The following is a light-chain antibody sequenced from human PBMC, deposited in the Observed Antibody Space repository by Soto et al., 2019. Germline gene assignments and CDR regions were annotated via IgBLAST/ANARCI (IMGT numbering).Light chain of an antibody. CDR1: QSVSSSN. Sequence: EIVLTQSPGTLSLSPGDRATLYCRASQSVSSSNLAWYQQKPGQAPRLLIYGASTRATGIPARFSGGGSGTEFTLTISSLQSEDFAEYHCQQYNNWPQTFGQGTKVDIK. CDR2: GAS. J-gene: IGKJ1*01. CDR3: QQYNNWPQT. V-gene: IGKV3-15*01.